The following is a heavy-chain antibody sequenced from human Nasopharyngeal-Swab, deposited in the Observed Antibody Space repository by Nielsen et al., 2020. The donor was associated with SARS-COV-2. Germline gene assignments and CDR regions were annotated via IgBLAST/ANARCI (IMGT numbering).Heavy chain of an antibody. J-gene: IGHJ5*02. Sequence: WIRQPPGEGLEWIGYIYYSGSTYYNPSLKSRVTISVDTSKNQFSLKLSSVTAADTAVYYCARVGLGRITIFGVVTRGGFDPWGQGTLVTVSS. CDR2: IYYSGST. CDR3: ARVGLGRITIFGVVTRGGFDP. V-gene: IGHV4-31*02. D-gene: IGHD3-3*01.